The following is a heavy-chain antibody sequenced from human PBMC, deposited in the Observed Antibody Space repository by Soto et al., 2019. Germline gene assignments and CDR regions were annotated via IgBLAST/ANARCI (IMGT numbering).Heavy chain of an antibody. CDR1: VGSVNSGSCY. CDR3: ARLARHIPGAGRGVN. J-gene: IGHJ4*01. V-gene: IGHV4-61*01. CDR2: LHNSGTT. D-gene: IGHD6-19*01. Sequence: SQTLSLTCTVSVGSVNSGSCYRIWIRHPPRQGLEWIGYLHNSGTTNYNASLDSRVTMSIDTSKNQFSLKLSSVPAADTALYYCARLARHIPGAGRGVNWGQGTLVTVSS.